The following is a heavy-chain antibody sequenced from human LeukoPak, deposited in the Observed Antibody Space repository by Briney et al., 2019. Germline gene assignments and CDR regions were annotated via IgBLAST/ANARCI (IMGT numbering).Heavy chain of an antibody. CDR2: ISSSSSYI. D-gene: IGHD5-18*01. V-gene: IGHV3-21*01. Sequence: GGSLRLSCAASGFTFSSYSMNRVRQAPGKGLEWVLSISSSSSYIYYADSVKGRFTISRDNAKNSLYLQMNSPRAEDTAVYYCASFATYGYSYRYYFDYWGQGTLVTVSS. J-gene: IGHJ4*02. CDR3: ASFATYGYSYRYYFDY. CDR1: GFTFSSYS.